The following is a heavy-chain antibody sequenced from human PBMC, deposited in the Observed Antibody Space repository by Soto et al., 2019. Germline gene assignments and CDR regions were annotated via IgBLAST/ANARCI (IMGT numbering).Heavy chain of an antibody. CDR3: ARVGPAHYYDSSGYYSPLDY. CDR1: GDTFSSYA. Sequence: QVQLVQSGAEVKKPGSSVKVSCKASGDTFSSYAINWVRQAPGQGLEWMGGIIPMFGTANYAQKFKGRVTNTAGESTSTGFMELSSLRSEDTAVYYCARVGPAHYYDSSGYYSPLDYWGQGTLVTVSS. J-gene: IGHJ4*02. V-gene: IGHV1-69*01. CDR2: IIPMFGTA. D-gene: IGHD3-22*01.